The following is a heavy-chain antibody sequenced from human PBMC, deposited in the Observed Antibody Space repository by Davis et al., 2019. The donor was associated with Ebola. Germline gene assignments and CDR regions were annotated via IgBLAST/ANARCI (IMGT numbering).Heavy chain of an antibody. CDR1: GYTFTSYD. J-gene: IGHJ4*02. Sequence: ASVKVSCKASGYTFTSYDINWVRQATGQGLEWMGWMNPNSGNTGYAQKFQGRVTMTRNTSISTAYMELSSLRSEDTAVYYCARDPGKQYLVPRDEWFDKWGQGTLVTVSS. D-gene: IGHD2-2*01. V-gene: IGHV1-8*01. CDR3: ARDPGKQYLVPRDEWFDK. CDR2: MNPNSGNT.